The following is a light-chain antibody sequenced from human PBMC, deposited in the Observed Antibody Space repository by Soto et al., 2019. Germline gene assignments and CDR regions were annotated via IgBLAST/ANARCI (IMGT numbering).Light chain of an antibody. CDR2: EDS. CDR3: ASHAGSYIYV. J-gene: IGLJ1*01. Sequence: QSVLTQPASVSGSPGQSITISCTGTSSDVGKYNLVSWYQQHPGKAPKLMIYEDSKRPSGVSNRFSGSKSGNTASLTISGLQAEDDADYYCASHAGSYIYVFAPGTKLTVL. V-gene: IGLV2-23*01. CDR1: SSDVGKYNL.